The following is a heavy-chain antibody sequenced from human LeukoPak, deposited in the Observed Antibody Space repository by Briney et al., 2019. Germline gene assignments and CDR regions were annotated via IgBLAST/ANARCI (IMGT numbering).Heavy chain of an antibody. J-gene: IGHJ4*02. D-gene: IGHD6-19*01. Sequence: ASVKVSCMVSGYTLTELSMHWVRQAPGKGLEWMGGFDPEDGETIYAQKLQGRVTMTRNTSISTAYMELSSLRSEDTAVYYCARGESYSSGQDYWGQGTLVTVSS. CDR2: FDPEDGET. CDR1: GYTLTELS. V-gene: IGHV1-24*01. CDR3: ARGESYSSGQDY.